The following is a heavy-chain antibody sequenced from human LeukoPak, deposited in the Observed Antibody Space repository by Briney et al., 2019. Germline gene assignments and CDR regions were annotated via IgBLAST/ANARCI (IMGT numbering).Heavy chain of an antibody. V-gene: IGHV3-7*03. J-gene: IGHJ4*02. CDR2: IKEDGSEK. CDR3: AKDTCSGGSCYYTTDY. D-gene: IGHD2-15*01. CDR1: GFTFSRYW. Sequence: PGGSLRLSCAASGFTFSRYWMNWVRQAPGKGLEWVASIKEDGSEKSYVDSVKGRFTISRDNSKNTLYLQMNSLRAEDTAVYYCAKDTCSGGSCYYTTDYWGQGTLVTVSS.